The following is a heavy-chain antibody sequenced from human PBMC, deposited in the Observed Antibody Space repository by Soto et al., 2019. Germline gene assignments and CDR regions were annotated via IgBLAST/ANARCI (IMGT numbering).Heavy chain of an antibody. CDR1: GGSISSGDYY. J-gene: IGHJ4*02. D-gene: IGHD3-10*01. V-gene: IGHV4-30-4*01. CDR2: IYYSGST. Sequence: SETLSLTXTVSGGSISSGDYYWSWIRQPPGKGLEWIGYIYYSGSTYYNPSLKSRVTISVDTSKNQFSLKLSSVTAADTAVYYCASGEFGELLYWGQGTLVTVSS. CDR3: ASGEFGELLY.